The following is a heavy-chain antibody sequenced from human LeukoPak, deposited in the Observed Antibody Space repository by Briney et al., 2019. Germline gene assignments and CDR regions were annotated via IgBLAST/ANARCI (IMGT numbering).Heavy chain of an antibody. CDR1: GFTFSSYA. J-gene: IGHJ4*02. Sequence: GGSLRLSCAASGFTFSSYAMSWVRQAPGKGLEWVSAISGSGGSTYYADSVKGRFTISRDNSKNTLYLQMNSLRAEDTAVYYCAKSYCTNGVCQNYFDYWSQGTLVTVSS. D-gene: IGHD2-8*01. V-gene: IGHV3-23*01. CDR3: AKSYCTNGVCQNYFDY. CDR2: ISGSGGST.